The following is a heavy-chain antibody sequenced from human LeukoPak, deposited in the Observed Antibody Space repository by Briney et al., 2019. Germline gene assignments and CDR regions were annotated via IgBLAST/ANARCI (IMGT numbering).Heavy chain of an antibody. D-gene: IGHD5-18*01. CDR1: GGSIRSTTYY. V-gene: IGHV4-39*07. Sequence: SETLSLTCTVSGGSIRSTTYYWGWIRQPPGKGLEWIGDISDRGRTYNNPSLKSRVTISVDTSKNQFSLKLSSVAAADTAVYYCAGISYGISYYFDYWGQGTLVTVSS. J-gene: IGHJ4*02. CDR2: ISDRGRT. CDR3: AGISYGISYYFDY.